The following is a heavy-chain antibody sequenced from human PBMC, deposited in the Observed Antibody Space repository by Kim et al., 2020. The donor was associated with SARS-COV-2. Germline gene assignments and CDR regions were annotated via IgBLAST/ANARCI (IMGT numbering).Heavy chain of an antibody. V-gene: IGHV3-49*02. J-gene: IGHJ4*02. CDR3: TRLYGSGRVDY. D-gene: IGHD3-10*01. CDR2: T. Sequence: TEYAASVKGRFTISRDDSKSIAYLQMNSLKTEDTAVYYCTRLYGSGRVDYWGQGTLVTVSS.